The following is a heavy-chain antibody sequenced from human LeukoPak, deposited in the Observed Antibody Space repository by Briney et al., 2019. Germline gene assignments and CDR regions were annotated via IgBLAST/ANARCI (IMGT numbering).Heavy chain of an antibody. D-gene: IGHD6-19*01. V-gene: IGHV4-59*11. CDR2: IYYSGST. J-gene: IGHJ4*02. CDR3: ARDSGWHLDY. Sequence: PSETLSLTCTVSGGSISSHYWSWIRQPPGKGLEWIGYIYYSGSTYYNPSLKSRVTISVDTSKNQFSLKLSSVTAADTAVYYCARDSGWHLDYWGQGTLVTVSS. CDR1: GGSISSHY.